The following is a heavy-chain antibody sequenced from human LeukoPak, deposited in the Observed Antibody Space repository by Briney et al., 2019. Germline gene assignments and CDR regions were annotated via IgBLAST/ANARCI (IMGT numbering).Heavy chain of an antibody. Sequence: PGGSLRLSCAVSGFTFSSYGMHWVRQAPGKGLKWVAVISYDGSNKYYADSVKGRFTISRDNSKNTLYLQMNSLRAEDTAVYYCAKDRGGCSSTSCYYFDYWGQGTLVTVSS. CDR3: AKDRGGCSSTSCYYFDY. CDR2: ISYDGSNK. V-gene: IGHV3-30*18. CDR1: GFTFSSYG. J-gene: IGHJ4*02. D-gene: IGHD2-2*01.